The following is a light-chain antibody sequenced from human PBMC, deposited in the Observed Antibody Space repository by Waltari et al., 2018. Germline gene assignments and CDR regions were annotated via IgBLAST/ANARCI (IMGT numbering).Light chain of an antibody. Sequence: DIQMTQSPSSLSASVRDSVTITCRSSPSISSYLTWYQQKPGKAPKLLNYAASSLQSGVPSRFSGSGSGTDFTLTISSLQPEDFATYYCQQSYSTPATFGQGTRLEIK. CDR2: AAS. CDR1: PSISSY. J-gene: IGKJ5*01. CDR3: QQSYSTPAT. V-gene: IGKV1-39*01.